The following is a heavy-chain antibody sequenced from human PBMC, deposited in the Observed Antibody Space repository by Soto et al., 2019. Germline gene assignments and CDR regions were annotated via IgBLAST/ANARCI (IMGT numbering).Heavy chain of an antibody. CDR3: ARGATVTQFDY. CDR1: GVSVSSGSFY. Sequence: PSETLSLTCTVSGVSVSSGSFYWAWIRQPPGKGLEWIGFGSYSGTTNYKPSLKSRVTISVDTPRSQISLKVSSLTAADTAVYYCARGATVTQFDYWGRGTLVTVSS. CDR2: GSYSGTT. D-gene: IGHD4-17*01. J-gene: IGHJ4*02. V-gene: IGHV4-61*01.